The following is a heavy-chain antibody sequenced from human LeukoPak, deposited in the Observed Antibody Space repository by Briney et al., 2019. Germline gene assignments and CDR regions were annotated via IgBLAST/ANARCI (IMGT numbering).Heavy chain of an antibody. CDR3: ATSWGYSSSWYDY. D-gene: IGHD6-13*01. J-gene: IGHJ4*02. Sequence: KPSETLSLTCAVYGGSFSGYYWSWIRQPPGKGQEWIGEINHSGSTNYNPSLKSRVTISVDTSKNQFSLKLSSVTAADTAVYYCATSWGYSSSWYDYWGQGTLVTVSS. V-gene: IGHV4-34*01. CDR2: INHSGST. CDR1: GGSFSGYY.